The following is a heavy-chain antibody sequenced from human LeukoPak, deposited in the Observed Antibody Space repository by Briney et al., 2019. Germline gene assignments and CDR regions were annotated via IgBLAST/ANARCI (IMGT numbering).Heavy chain of an antibody. J-gene: IGHJ4*02. CDR1: GFTFSSYA. V-gene: IGHV3-21*01. D-gene: IGHD2-15*01. Sequence: GGSLRLSCAASGFTFSSYAMSWVRQAPGKGLEWVSSISSISSHIYYADSVKGRFTISRDNAKNSLYLQMNSLRAEDTAVYYCAREWGYCSGGRCFSDYWGQGTLVTVSS. CDR3: AREWGYCSGGRCFSDY. CDR2: ISSISSHI.